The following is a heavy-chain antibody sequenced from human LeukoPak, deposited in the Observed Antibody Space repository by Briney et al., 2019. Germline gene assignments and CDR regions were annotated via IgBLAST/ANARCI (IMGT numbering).Heavy chain of an antibody. V-gene: IGHV3-48*03. J-gene: IGHJ4*02. D-gene: IGHD5-24*01. Sequence: PGGSLRLSCAASGFTFSSYAMSWVRQAPGKGLEWVSYISSSGSTIYYADSVKGRFTISRDNAKNSMYLQMNSLRAEDTAVYYCARGPYNSGVYMGYWGQGTLVTVSS. CDR3: ARGPYNSGVYMGY. CDR1: GFTFSSYA. CDR2: ISSSGSTI.